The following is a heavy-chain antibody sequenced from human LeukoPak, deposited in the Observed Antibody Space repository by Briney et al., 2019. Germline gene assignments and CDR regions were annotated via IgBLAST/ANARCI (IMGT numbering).Heavy chain of an antibody. J-gene: IGHJ5*02. CDR3: ARDCSGGSCYSEVSWFDP. CDR2: IIPILGTA. V-gene: IGHV1-69*13. D-gene: IGHD2-15*01. Sequence: SVKVSCKASGGTFSNYAISWVRQAPGQGLEWMGGIIPILGTANYAQKFQGRVTITADESTSTAYMELSSLRSEDTAVYYCARDCSGGSCYSEVSWFDPWGQGTLVTVSS. CDR1: GGTFSNYA.